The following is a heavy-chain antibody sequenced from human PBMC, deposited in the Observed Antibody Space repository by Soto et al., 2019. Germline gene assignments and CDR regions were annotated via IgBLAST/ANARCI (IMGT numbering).Heavy chain of an antibody. CDR1: GFIFSNAW. CDR2: IKSKTAGGTT. CDR3: SRDFDY. J-gene: IGHJ4*02. V-gene: IGHV3-15*01. Sequence: PGGSLRLSXAASGFIFSNAWMSWVRQAPGKGLEWVGRIKSKTAGGTTDYAAPVQGRFTISRDDSKNTLYLQMNSLKTEDTAVYYCSRDFDYWGQGTLVTVSS.